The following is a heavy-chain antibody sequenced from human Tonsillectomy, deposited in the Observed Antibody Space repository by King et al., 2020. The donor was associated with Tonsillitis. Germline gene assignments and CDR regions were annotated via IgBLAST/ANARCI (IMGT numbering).Heavy chain of an antibody. D-gene: IGHD2-2*03. V-gene: IGHV1-69*01. CDR3: ARGLDIVVVPAAQIYYYYGMDV. CDR2: IIPIFGTA. CDR1: GGTFSSYA. J-gene: IGHJ6*02. Sequence: QGQLVQSGAEVKKPGSSVKVSCKASGGTFSSYAISWVRQAPGQGLEWMGGIIPIFGTANYAQKFQGRVTITADESTSTAYMELSSLRSEDTAVYYCARGLDIVVVPAAQIYYYYGMDVWGQGTTVTVSS.